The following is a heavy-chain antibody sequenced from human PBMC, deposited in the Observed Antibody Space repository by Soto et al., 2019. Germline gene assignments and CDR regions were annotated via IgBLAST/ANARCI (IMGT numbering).Heavy chain of an antibody. CDR3: ARGIATRPVFAFDV. D-gene: IGHD6-6*01. CDR1: GFSLTTSGVG. CDR2: IYWSGDE. Sequence: SGPTLVNPTQTLTLTCSFSGFSLTTSGVGVGWIRQPPGKALEWLAHIYWSGDEHYRPSLKSRLTITKDASKNQVVLTMTNMDPVDTATYYCARGIATRPVFAFDVWGQGTMVTVSS. J-gene: IGHJ3*01. V-gene: IGHV2-5*01.